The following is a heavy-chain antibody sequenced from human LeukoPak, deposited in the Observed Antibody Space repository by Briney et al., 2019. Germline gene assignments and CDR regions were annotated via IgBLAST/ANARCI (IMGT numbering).Heavy chain of an antibody. D-gene: IGHD3-9*01. CDR1: GFTFSSSW. V-gene: IGHV3-7*01. CDR3: AKASWTEYYDILTGYYHYYYYGMDV. CDR2: IKEDGGAK. J-gene: IGHJ6*02. Sequence: GGSLRLSCAASGFTFSSSWMSWVRQAPGKGLEWVANIKEDGGAKHYADSVKGRFTISRDNSKNTLYLQMNSLRAEDTAVYYCAKASWTEYYDILTGYYHYYYYGMDVWGQGTTVTVSS.